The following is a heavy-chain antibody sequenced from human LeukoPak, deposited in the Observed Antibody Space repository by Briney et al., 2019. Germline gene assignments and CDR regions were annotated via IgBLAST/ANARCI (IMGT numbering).Heavy chain of an antibody. J-gene: IGHJ6*02. CDR3: ARDLRPSGRYCTNGVCPYYYYGMDV. V-gene: IGHV1-46*01. Sequence: ASVKVSCKASGYTLTSYYLHWVRQAPGQGLEWMAIINPSGDTTSHAQKFQGRVTMTRDTSASTVYMELSSLRSEDTAVYYCARDLRPSGRYCTNGVCPYYYYGMDVWGQGTTVTVSS. CDR1: GYTLTSYY. CDR2: INPSGDTT. D-gene: IGHD2-8*01.